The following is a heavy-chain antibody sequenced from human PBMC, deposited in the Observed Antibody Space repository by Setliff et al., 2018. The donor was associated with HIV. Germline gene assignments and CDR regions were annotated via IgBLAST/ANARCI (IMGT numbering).Heavy chain of an antibody. V-gene: IGHV3-23*01. Sequence: PGGSLRLSCAASGFTFSSYAMSWVRQAPGKGLEWVSAISGSGGSTYYADPVKGRFTISRDNSKNTLYLQMNSLRAEDTAVYYCAKDQPTYYQWELLAYYFDYWGQGTLVTVSS. CDR2: ISGSGGST. CDR3: AKDQPTYYQWELLAYYFDY. CDR1: GFTFSSYA. J-gene: IGHJ4*02. D-gene: IGHD1-26*01.